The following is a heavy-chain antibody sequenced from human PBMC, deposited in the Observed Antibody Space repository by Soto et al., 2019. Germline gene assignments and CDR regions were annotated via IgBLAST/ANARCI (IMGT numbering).Heavy chain of an antibody. D-gene: IGHD2-21*01. CDR1: GGSISSGGYY. J-gene: IGHJ6*02. V-gene: IGHV4-31*03. CDR2: IYYSGTT. Sequence: QVQLQESGPGLVKPSQTLSLTCTVSGGSISSGGYYWYWIRQHPGKGLEWIGYIYYSGTTYYNPSLKSRFTLSVDTSTTPFSLKLSSVTAADTAVYYCAASCVACGGFNYYGMDVWGQGTTVTVSS. CDR3: AASCVACGGFNYYGMDV.